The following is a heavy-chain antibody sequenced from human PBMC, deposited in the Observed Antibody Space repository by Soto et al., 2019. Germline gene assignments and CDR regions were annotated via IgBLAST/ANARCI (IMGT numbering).Heavy chain of an antibody. CDR1: GDFISNTTYY. CDR2: IYFSGSGTS. J-gene: IGHJ3*02. CDR3: ARDLLEDPADYYDTKTDGFDI. D-gene: IGHD3-22*01. V-gene: IGHV4-39*02. Sequence: SETLSLTCSVSGDFISNTTYYWAWVRQAPGKGLEWVGSIYFSGSGTSHYNPSLRSRVTISVDTSKNQFSLKLTSVTAADTAVYYCARDLLEDPADYYDTKTDGFDIWGQGTMVTVSS.